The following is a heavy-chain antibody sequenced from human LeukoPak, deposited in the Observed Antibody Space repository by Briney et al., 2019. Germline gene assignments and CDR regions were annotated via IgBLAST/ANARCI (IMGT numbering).Heavy chain of an antibody. D-gene: IGHD3-3*01. Sequence: SETLSLTCAVYGGSFSGYYWSWIRQPPGKGLEWIGEINHSGSTNYNPSLKSRVTISVDTSKNQFSLKLSSVTAADTAVYYCARGYYYDFLSGYFYLDYWGQGTLVTVSS. V-gene: IGHV4-34*01. CDR2: INHSGST. CDR3: ARGYYYDFLSGYFYLDY. J-gene: IGHJ4*02. CDR1: GGSFSGYY.